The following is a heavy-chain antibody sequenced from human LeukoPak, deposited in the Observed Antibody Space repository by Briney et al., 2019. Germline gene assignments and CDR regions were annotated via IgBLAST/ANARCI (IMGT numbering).Heavy chain of an antibody. J-gene: IGHJ4*02. V-gene: IGHV3-15*01. D-gene: IGHD3-22*01. CDR3: TTEFLPLYDSSGYVDY. Sequence: PGGSLRLSCAASGFTFNNAWMNWVRQAPGKGLEWVGRIKTKTDGGTTDYAAPVKGRLTISRDDSKNTLYLQMNSLKTEDTAVYYCTTEFLPLYDSSGYVDYWGQGTLVTVSS. CDR1: GFTFNNAW. CDR2: IKTKTDGGTT.